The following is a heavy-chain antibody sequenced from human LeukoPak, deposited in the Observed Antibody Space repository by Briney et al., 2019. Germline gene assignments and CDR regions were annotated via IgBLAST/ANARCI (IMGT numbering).Heavy chain of an antibody. V-gene: IGHV3-23*01. CDR3: AKRDGYNYYFDY. CDR2: ISGSGGST. Sequence: GGSLRLSCAASGFTFSSYAMSWVRQAPGKGLEWVSAISGSGGSTYYADSVKGRFTISRDNSKNTLYLQMNSPRAEDTAVYYCAKRDGYNYYFDYWGQGTLVTVSS. CDR1: GFTFSSYA. D-gene: IGHD5-24*01. J-gene: IGHJ4*02.